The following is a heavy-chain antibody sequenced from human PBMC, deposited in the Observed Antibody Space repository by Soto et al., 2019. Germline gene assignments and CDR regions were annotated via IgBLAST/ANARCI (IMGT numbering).Heavy chain of an antibody. CDR1: RFTFSSYS. J-gene: IGHJ4*02. D-gene: IGHD2-2*01. CDR3: ARDHCSSTSCYSP. V-gene: IGHV3-21*01. Sequence: EVQLVESGGGLVKPGGSLRLSCAASRFTFSSYSMNWVRQAPGKGLEWVSSISSSSSYIYYADSVKGRFAISRDNAKKSLYLQMNSLRAEDTAVYYCARDHCSSTSCYSPWGQGTLVTVSS. CDR2: ISSSSSYI.